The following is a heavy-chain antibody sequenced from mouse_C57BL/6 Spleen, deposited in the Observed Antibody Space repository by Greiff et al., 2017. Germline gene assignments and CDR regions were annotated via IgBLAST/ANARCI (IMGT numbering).Heavy chain of an antibody. V-gene: IGHV10-3*01. Sequence: EVQLQESGGGLVQPKGSLKLSCAASGFTFNTYAMHWVRQAPGKGLEWVARIRSKSSNYATYYADSVKDRFTISRDDSQSMLYLQMNNLKTEDTAMYYCVRGPLYYYGSTYAMDYWGQGTSVTVSS. CDR1: GFTFNTYA. J-gene: IGHJ4*01. D-gene: IGHD1-1*01. CDR2: IRSKSSNYAT. CDR3: VRGPLYYYGSTYAMDY.